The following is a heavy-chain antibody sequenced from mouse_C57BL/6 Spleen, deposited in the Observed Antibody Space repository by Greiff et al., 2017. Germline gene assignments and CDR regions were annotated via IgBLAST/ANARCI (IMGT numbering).Heavy chain of an antibody. J-gene: IGHJ3*01. CDR3: AGYYGSSYGWFAY. CDR2: IDPSDSYT. V-gene: IGHV1-50*01. Sequence: QVQLKESGAELVKPGASVKLSCKASGYTFTSYWMQWVKQRPGQGLEWIGEIDPSDSYTNYNQKFKGKATLTVDTSSSTAYMQLSSLTSEDSAVYYCAGYYGSSYGWFAYWGQGTLVTVSA. CDR1: GYTFTSYW. D-gene: IGHD1-1*01.